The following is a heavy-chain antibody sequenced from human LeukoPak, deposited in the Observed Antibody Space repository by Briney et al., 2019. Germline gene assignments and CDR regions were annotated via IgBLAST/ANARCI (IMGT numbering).Heavy chain of an antibody. CDR2: IYSSGGST. D-gene: IGHD3-22*01. Sequence: GGSLGLSCAASGFTGSSKYMSWVRQAPGKGLEWVSVIYSSGGSTYYADSVKGRFTISRDNSKNMLYLQMNSLRAEDTAVYYCARDSSGSSSDYYPLGYWGQGTLVTVSS. V-gene: IGHV3-66*01. J-gene: IGHJ4*02. CDR1: GFTGSSKY. CDR3: ARDSSGSSSDYYPLGY.